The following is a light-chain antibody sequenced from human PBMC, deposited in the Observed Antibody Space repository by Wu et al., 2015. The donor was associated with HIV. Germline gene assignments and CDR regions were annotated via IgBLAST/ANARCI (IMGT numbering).Light chain of an antibody. Sequence: EIVLTQSPGTLPLSPGERATLSCRASQSISVNYLAWYQQKPGQAPRLLIFGVSNRATGIPARFSGSGSGTDFTLTISRLEPEDFAVYYCQHYDPSSPWTFGQGTRVEIE. CDR2: GVS. CDR1: QSISVNY. V-gene: IGKV3-20*01. J-gene: IGKJ1*01. CDR3: QHYDPSSPWT.